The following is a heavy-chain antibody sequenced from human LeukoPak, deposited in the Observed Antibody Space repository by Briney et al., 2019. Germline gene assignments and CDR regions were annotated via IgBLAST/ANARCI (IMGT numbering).Heavy chain of an antibody. CDR2: IIPILGMA. V-gene: IGHV1-69*04. J-gene: IGHJ4*02. CDR1: GGTFSSYA. Sequence: ASVTVSCKASGGTFSSYAISWVRQAAGQGLEWMGRIIPILGMAKYAQKFQGRVTITAHKATSTAYMELSSRRSEDTAVYYCAIVASISFGLVIDYWGRGTLVALSS. D-gene: IGHD5-12*01. CDR3: AIVASISFGLVIDY.